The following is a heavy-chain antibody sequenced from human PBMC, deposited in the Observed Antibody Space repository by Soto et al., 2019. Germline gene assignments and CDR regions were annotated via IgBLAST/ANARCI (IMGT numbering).Heavy chain of an antibody. D-gene: IGHD2-21*02. V-gene: IGHV3-30*18. J-gene: IGHJ4*02. Sequence: GGSLRLSCAASGFTFSSYGMHWVRQAPGKGLEWVAVISYDGSNKYYADSVKGRFTISRDNSKNTLYLQMNSLRAEDTAVYYCAKERHGGNSRGLDYWGQGTLVTGSS. CDR2: ISYDGSNK. CDR1: GFTFSSYG. CDR3: AKERHGGNSRGLDY.